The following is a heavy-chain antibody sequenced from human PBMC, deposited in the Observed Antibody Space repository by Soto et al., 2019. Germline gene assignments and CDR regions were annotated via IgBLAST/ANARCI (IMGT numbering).Heavy chain of an antibody. CDR1: GGSISSYY. Sequence: PSETLSLTCTVSGGSISSYYWSWIRQPPGKGLEWIGYIYYSGSTNYNPSLKSRVTISVDTSKNQFSLKLSSVTAADTAVYYCARGYSSSSYLDYWGQGTLVTVPQ. CDR3: ARGYSSSSYLDY. D-gene: IGHD6-6*01. J-gene: IGHJ4*02. CDR2: IYYSGST. V-gene: IGHV4-59*01.